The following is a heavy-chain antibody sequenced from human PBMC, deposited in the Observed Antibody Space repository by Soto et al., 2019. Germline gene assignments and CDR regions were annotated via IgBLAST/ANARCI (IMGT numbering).Heavy chain of an antibody. CDR3: VRGKVNFDY. CDR2: IYQSGNT. Sequence: PSETLSLTCTVSDYSISSGYHWGWIRQPPGKGLECIGTIYQSGNTYYNPSLKSRVILSIDTSKNQFSLKLSTVTAADTAVYYCVRGKVNFDYWGKGILVTVSS. V-gene: IGHV4-38-2*02. J-gene: IGHJ4*02. CDR1: DYSISSGYH.